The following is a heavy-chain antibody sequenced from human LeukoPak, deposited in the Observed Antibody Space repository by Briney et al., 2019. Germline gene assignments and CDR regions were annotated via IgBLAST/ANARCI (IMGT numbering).Heavy chain of an antibody. V-gene: IGHV1-18*01. J-gene: IGHJ3*01. CDR1: GYTFTDYG. Sequence: ASVKVSCKASGYTFTDYGISWVRQAPGQGLEWMGWISTYYGKTNYAQNVQGRLTMTTDTSASTAFMELRSLRPDDTAVYYCARGGADYWRGGDPFPFDVWGQGTLVAVSS. CDR2: ISTYYGKT. CDR3: ARGGADYWRGGDPFPFDV. D-gene: IGHD3-3*01.